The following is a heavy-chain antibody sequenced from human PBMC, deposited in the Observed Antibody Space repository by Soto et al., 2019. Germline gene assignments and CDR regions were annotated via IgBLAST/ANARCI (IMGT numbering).Heavy chain of an antibody. V-gene: IGHV4-31*03. CDR2: IYYSGST. Sequence: KTSETLSLTCTVSGGSIGNGGYYWSWIRQHLGKGLEWIGYIYYSGSTYYNPSLKSRVTISVGTSKNQFSLKLSSVTAADTAVYYCARDRLGYDFWSGLVLVGMDVWGQGTTVTVSS. J-gene: IGHJ6*02. D-gene: IGHD3-3*01. CDR1: GGSIGNGGYY. CDR3: ARDRLGYDFWSGLVLVGMDV.